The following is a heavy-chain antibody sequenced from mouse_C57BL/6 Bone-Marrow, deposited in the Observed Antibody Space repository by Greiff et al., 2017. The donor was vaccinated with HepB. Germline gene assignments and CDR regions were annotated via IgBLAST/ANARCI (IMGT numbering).Heavy chain of an antibody. Sequence: QVQLQQPGAELVKPGASVKLSCKASGYTFTSYWMHWVKQRPGQGLEWIGMIHPNSGSTNYNEKFKSKATLTVDKSSSTAYMQLSSLTSEDSAVYYCARCPQYYGSSWLRYWYFDVWGTGTTVTVSS. CDR1: GYTFTSYW. V-gene: IGHV1-64*01. CDR2: IHPNSGST. J-gene: IGHJ1*03. D-gene: IGHD1-1*01. CDR3: ARCPQYYGSSWLRYWYFDV.